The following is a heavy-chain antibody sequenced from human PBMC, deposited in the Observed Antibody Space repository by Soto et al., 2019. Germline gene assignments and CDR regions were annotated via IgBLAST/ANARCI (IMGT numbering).Heavy chain of an antibody. CDR2: IRYDGSNT. D-gene: IGHD1-26*01. CDR3: ARDGVGATTYFGYFDY. J-gene: IGHJ4*02. V-gene: IGHV3-33*01. CDR1: GFTFSGYG. Sequence: QVQLVESGGGVVQPGRSLRLSCAASGFTFSGYGMHWVRQAPGKGLEWVAVIRYDGSNTYYADSVKGRFTISRDNPKNTLYLQMNSLRAEDTAVYYCARDGVGATTYFGYFDYWGQGTLVNVSS.